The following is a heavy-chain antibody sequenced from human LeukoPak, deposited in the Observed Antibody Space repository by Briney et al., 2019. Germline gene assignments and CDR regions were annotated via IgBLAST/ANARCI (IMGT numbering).Heavy chain of an antibody. V-gene: IGHV1-3*01. CDR1: GYTFTSYA. D-gene: IGHD1-26*01. J-gene: IGHJ4*02. CDR3: ARGRRAGVGALDY. Sequence: ASVKVSCKASGYTFTSYAMHWVRQAPGQRLEWMGWINAGNGNTKYSQKFQGRVTITRDISASTAYMELSSLRSEDTAVYYCARGRRAGVGALDYWGQGTLATVSS. CDR2: INAGNGNT.